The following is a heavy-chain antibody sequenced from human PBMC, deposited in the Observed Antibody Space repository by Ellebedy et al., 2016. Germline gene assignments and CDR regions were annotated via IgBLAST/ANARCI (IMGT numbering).Heavy chain of an antibody. J-gene: IGHJ3*01. CDR1: GFIFSNYG. Sequence: GESLKISXAASGFIFSNYGMHWGRQAPGKGLEWVAVIRFDGTIQYYADSVQGRFTISKDNSKNTVDLQMNSLRAEDTAVYYCARDMWFGELKVFDLWGQGTMVTVSS. CDR2: IRFDGTIQ. D-gene: IGHD3-10*01. V-gene: IGHV3-33*01. CDR3: ARDMWFGELKVFDL.